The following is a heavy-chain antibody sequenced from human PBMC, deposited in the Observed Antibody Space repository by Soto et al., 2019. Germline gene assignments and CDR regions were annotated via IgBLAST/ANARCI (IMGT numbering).Heavy chain of an antibody. Sequence: SETLSLTCAVYGGSFSGYYWSWIRQPPGKGLEWIGEINHSGSTNYNPSLKSRVTISVDTSKNQFSLKLSSVTAADTAVYYCAFFLGGSHDSFYIWGQGKMVP. J-gene: IGHJ3*02. CDR2: INHSGST. V-gene: IGHV4-34*01. D-gene: IGHD3-16*01. CDR3: AFFLGGSHDSFYI. CDR1: GGSFSGYY.